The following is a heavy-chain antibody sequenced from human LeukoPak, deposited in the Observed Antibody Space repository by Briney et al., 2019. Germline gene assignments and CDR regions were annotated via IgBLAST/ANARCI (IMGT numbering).Heavy chain of an antibody. CDR2: IGGSGSLK. J-gene: IGHJ4*02. CDR3: ARGPGYSSGWDPASIYYFDY. V-gene: IGHV3-23*01. D-gene: IGHD6-19*01. CDR1: EFTFNNYA. Sequence: PGGSLRLSCAASEFTFNNYAMTWVRQAPGKGLEWVSTIGGSGSLKFYADSVRGRFTVSRDTAKNTLYLQMNSLGADDSAVYYCARGPGYSSGWDPASIYYFDYWGQGTLVTVSS.